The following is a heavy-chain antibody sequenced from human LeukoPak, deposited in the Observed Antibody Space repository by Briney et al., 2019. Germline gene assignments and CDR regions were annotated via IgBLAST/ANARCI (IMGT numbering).Heavy chain of an antibody. Sequence: QPGRSLRLSCAASGFTFSKYVMHWVRQAPGKGLVWVSRIKSDGSSTSYADSVKGRFTISRDNAKNTLYLQMNSLRAEDTAVYYCARDSLLGDSGYATPPYDAFDIWGQGTMVTVSS. J-gene: IGHJ3*02. CDR3: ARDSLLGDSGYATPPYDAFDI. CDR1: GFTFSKYV. D-gene: IGHD5-12*01. V-gene: IGHV3-74*01. CDR2: IKSDGSST.